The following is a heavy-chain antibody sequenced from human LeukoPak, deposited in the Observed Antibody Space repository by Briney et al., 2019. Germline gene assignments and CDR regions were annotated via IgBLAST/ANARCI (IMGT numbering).Heavy chain of an antibody. J-gene: IGHJ2*01. CDR1: GGSFSGYH. Sequence: SETLSLTCGVYGGSFSGYHWSWIRQPPGKGLEWIGEINHSGSTNYNPSLKSRVTISIDTSKNQFSLKLSSVTAADTAVYYCARYGGNFYWYFGLWGRGTLVTVSS. V-gene: IGHV4-34*01. CDR3: ARYGGNFYWYFGL. D-gene: IGHD4-23*01. CDR2: INHSGST.